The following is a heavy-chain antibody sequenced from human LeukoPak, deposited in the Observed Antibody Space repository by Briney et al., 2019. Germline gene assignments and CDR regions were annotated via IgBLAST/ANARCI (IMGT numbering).Heavy chain of an antibody. J-gene: IGHJ4*02. CDR2: INHSGST. CDR3: ARSGSYYKSYYFDY. D-gene: IGHD3-10*01. V-gene: IGHV4-34*01. CDR1: GGSFSGYY. Sequence: SETLSLTCAVYGGSFSGYYWSWIRQPPGKGLEWIGEINHSGSTNYNPSPKSRVTISVDTSKNQFSLKLSSVTAADTAVYYCARSGSYYKSYYFDYWGQGTLVTVSS.